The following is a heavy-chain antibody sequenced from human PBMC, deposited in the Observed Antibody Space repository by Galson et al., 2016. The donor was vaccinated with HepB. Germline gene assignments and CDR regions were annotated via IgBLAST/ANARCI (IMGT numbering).Heavy chain of an antibody. V-gene: IGHV1-18*03. CDR1: GYTFTSYG. CDR3: ARDRRYYYDHSDMRPQAFDI. Sequence: SVKVSCKASGYTFTSYGISWVRQAPGQGLEWMGWISGYNGNTKYAQKLQGGVTMTTDTSTSTAYMELRSLRSDDMAVYYCARDRRYYYDHSDMRPQAFDIWGQGTMVTVSS. J-gene: IGHJ3*02. D-gene: IGHD3-22*01. CDR2: ISGYNGNT.